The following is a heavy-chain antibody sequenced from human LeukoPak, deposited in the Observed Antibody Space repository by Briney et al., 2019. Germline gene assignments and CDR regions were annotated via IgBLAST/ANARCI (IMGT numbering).Heavy chain of an antibody. Sequence: GASVKVSCKASGGTFSSYAISWVRQAPGQGLEWMGGIIPIFGTANYAQKFQGRVTITADESTSTAYMELSSLRSEDTAVYYCARAYSYDQPPDYWGQGTLVTVSS. V-gene: IGHV1-69*13. J-gene: IGHJ4*02. CDR2: IIPIFGTA. D-gene: IGHD5-18*01. CDR3: ARAYSYDQPPDY. CDR1: GGTFSSYA.